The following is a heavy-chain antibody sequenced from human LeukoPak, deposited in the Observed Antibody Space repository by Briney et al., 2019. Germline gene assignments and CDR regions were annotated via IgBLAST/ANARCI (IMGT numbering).Heavy chain of an antibody. CDR1: GDSISSGGYY. Sequence: PSETLSLTCIVSGDSISSGGYYMSWVRQAPGKGLEWVSVIYSGGSTYYADSVKGRFTISRDNSKNTLYLQMNSLRAEDTAVYYCARADWKLLYFDYWGQGTLVTVSS. CDR3: ARADWKLLYFDY. V-gene: IGHV3-53*01. J-gene: IGHJ4*02. D-gene: IGHD1-1*01. CDR2: IYSGGST.